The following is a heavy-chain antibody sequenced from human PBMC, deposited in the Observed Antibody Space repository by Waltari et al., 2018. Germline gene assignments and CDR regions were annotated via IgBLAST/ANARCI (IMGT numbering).Heavy chain of an antibody. V-gene: IGHV3-21*01. J-gene: IGHJ3*02. CDR2: ISSSSSNI. D-gene: IGHD6-19*01. Sequence: EVQLLESGGGLVKPGGSLRLSCAASGFTFSSYSMIWVRQAPGKGLEWVTSISSSSSNIYYADSVRGRFTISRDNAKNSLYLQRSSLRAEDAAVYYCASSSGWYMYIWGQGTMVTVSS. CDR3: ASSSGWYMYI. CDR1: GFTFSSYS.